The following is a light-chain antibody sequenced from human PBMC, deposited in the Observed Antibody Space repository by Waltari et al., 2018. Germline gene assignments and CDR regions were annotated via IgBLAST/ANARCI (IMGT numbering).Light chain of an antibody. CDR1: RSDVGNYNY. CDR3: SSYTGGSTFYV. J-gene: IGLJ1*01. V-gene: IGLV2-14*01. CDR2: GVS. Sequence: QSALTQPASVSGSPGQSITIPCTGTRSDVGNYNYFSWYQQHPGKVPKLIIYGVSNRPSGVSNRFSGSKSGNTASLTISGLQAEDEADYYCSSYTGGSTFYVFGTGTKVAVL.